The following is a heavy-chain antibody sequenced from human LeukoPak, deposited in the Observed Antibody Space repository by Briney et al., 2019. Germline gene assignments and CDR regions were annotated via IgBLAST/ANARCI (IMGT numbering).Heavy chain of an antibody. Sequence: ASVKVSCKASGCTFSSYAMNWVRQAPGQGLEWMGWINPNSGATNYAQKFQGRVTMTRDTSVSTAYMELSTLRSDDTAGYYCASAGYDFDYWGQGTLVTVPS. CDR2: INPNSGAT. CDR1: GCTFSSYA. J-gene: IGHJ4*02. CDR3: ASAGYDFDY. D-gene: IGHD5-18*01. V-gene: IGHV1-2*02.